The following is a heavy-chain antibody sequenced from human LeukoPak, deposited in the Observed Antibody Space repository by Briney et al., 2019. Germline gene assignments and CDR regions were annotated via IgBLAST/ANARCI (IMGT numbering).Heavy chain of an antibody. Sequence: PGGTLRLSCAASGFTFSSYEMNWVRQAPGKGLEWVSYISSSGSTIYYADSVKGRFTISRDNAKNSLYLQMNSLRAEDTAVYYCARERDSSSWYHKFYYYYYMDVWGKGTTVTISS. J-gene: IGHJ6*03. CDR1: GFTFSSYE. CDR3: ARERDSSSWYHKFYYYYYMDV. V-gene: IGHV3-48*03. CDR2: ISSSGSTI. D-gene: IGHD6-13*01.